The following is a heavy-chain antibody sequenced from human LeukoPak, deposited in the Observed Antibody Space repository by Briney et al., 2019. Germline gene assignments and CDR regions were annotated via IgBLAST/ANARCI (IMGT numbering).Heavy chain of an antibody. Sequence: PSETLSLTCAVSGDSLSSGVYSWNWIRQPPGKGLEWIGSIYYSGSTYYNPSLKSRVTISVDTSKNQFSLKLSSVTAADTAVYYCARTNSGSYWIDYWGQGTLVTVSS. CDR1: GDSLSSGVYS. D-gene: IGHD1-26*01. CDR3: ARTNSGSYWIDY. CDR2: IYYSGST. V-gene: IGHV4-39*07. J-gene: IGHJ4*02.